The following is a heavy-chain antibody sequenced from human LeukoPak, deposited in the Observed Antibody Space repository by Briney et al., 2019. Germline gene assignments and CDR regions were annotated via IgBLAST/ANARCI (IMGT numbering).Heavy chain of an antibody. D-gene: IGHD6-19*01. CDR1: GFTFSSYG. V-gene: IGHV3-30*02. CDR3: AKKPQWLTTGYFQH. Sequence: GGSLRLSCAASGFTFSSYGMHWVRQAPGKGLEWVAFIRYDGSNKYYADSVKGRFTISRDNSKNTLYLQMNSLRAEDTAVYYCAKKPQWLTTGYFQHWGQGTLVTVSS. J-gene: IGHJ1*01. CDR2: IRYDGSNK.